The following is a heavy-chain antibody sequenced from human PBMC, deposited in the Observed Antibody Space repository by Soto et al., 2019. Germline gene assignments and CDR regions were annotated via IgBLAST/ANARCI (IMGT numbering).Heavy chain of an antibody. CDR3: ARIPYASKPNCYFDL. V-gene: IGHV2-5*02. D-gene: IGHD2-2*01. Sequence: QITLKESGPTLVNPTQTLTLTCTFSGFSLSASGVGVGWIRQPPGKGLEWLALIYWEDDKRYNSFLNNRLTIAKDTSKNQVVLTMTNMDPVDSATYYCARIPYASKPNCYFDLWGRGTLVTVSS. CDR2: IYWEDDK. J-gene: IGHJ2*01. CDR1: GFSLSASGVG.